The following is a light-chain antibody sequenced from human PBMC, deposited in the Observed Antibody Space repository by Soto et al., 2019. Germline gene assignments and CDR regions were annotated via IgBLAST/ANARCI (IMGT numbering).Light chain of an antibody. J-gene: IGKJ1*01. Sequence: EVVLTQSPATLSVSPEDRATLTCRASQYIGSAVAWYHQRSGQAPRLLIFDASIRVPTTPARFSGSVSGTEFTLTICSLESEDFAVYFCQQYGDRPRTFGQGAKVDI. CDR2: DAS. V-gene: IGKV3-15*01. CDR3: QQYGDRPRT. CDR1: QYIGSA.